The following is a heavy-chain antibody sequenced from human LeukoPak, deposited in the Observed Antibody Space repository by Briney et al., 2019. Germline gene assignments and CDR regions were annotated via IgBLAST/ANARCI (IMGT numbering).Heavy chain of an antibody. CDR2: IYPDDSDT. V-gene: IGHV5-51*01. Sequence: GESLKISCKGSGYSFTSYWIGWVRQMPGKGLEWMGNIYPDDSDTRYSPSFQGQVTILADKSISTAYLQWSSLKASDTAMYYCARVRDYGNSGLSYWGQGTLVTVSS. CDR3: ARVRDYGNSGLSY. CDR1: GYSFTSYW. D-gene: IGHD4-11*01. J-gene: IGHJ4*02.